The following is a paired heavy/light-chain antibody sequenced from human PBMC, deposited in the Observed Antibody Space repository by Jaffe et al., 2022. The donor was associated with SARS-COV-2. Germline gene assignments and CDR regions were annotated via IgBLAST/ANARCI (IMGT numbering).Heavy chain of an antibody. CDR2: IDPSDSYT. J-gene: IGHJ6*02. CDR1: GYSFTTYW. Sequence: EVQLVQSGAEVKKPGESLRISCKGSGYSFTTYWINWVRQMPGKGLEWLGRIDPSDSYTNYSPSFQGHVTISTDKSISTAYLQWSSLKASDTAIYFCARRASSANSYGMDVWGQGTTVTVSS. V-gene: IGHV5-10-1*03. CDR3: ARRASSANSYGMDV. D-gene: IGHD2-2*01.
Light chain of an antibody. V-gene: IGKV1-39*01. J-gene: IGKJ2*01. CDR1: QSIGSY. CDR3: QQSYSSSYT. CDR2: AAS. Sequence: DIQMTQSPSSLSVSVGDRVTITCRASQSIGSYLNWYQQKPGKAPKFLISAASSLQSGVPSRFIGSGSGTDFTLTISSLQPEDFATYYCQQSYSSSYTFGQGTKLEIK.